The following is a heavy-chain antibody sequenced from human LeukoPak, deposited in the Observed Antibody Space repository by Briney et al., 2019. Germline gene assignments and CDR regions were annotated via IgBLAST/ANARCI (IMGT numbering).Heavy chain of an antibody. D-gene: IGHD2-2*02. CDR1: GYSIISGYY. Sequence: SETLSLTCAGSGYSIISGYYWFCFRHPPIKTLDMIGRNSHSRTTYYNPSLKSRVTITLDTPQTQFSLNLSPVTAADTAVYYCARHGGLRYQLLYNYWGQGTLVTVSS. V-gene: IGHV4-38-2*01. CDR2: NSHSRTT. J-gene: IGHJ4*02. CDR3: ARHGGLRYQLLYNY.